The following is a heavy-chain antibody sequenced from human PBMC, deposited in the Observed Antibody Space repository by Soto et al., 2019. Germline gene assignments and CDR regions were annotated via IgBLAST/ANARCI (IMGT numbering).Heavy chain of an antibody. J-gene: IGHJ6*02. Sequence: QVQLVNSGDEVKKPGSSVKVSCKAAGYTFTSYGISWVRQAPGQVLELMGWISAYNGNTNYAQKLQGRVTMTTDTSTSTAYMELRSLRSDDTAVYYCARDYGYCSGCSCSSSKYYGRDVWGQGTTVTVSS. V-gene: IGHV1-18*01. CDR2: ISAYNGNT. CDR1: GYTFTSYG. D-gene: IGHD2-15*01. CDR3: ARDYGYCSGCSCSSSKYYGRDV.